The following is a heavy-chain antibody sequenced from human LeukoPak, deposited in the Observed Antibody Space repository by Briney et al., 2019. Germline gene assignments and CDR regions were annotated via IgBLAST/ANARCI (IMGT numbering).Heavy chain of an antibody. CDR2: INTSGTT. J-gene: IGHJ6*03. Sequence: PSETLSLTCTVSGASISSGSNSWGWIRQPAGKGLEWIGRINTSGTTNYNPALKSRVTMSIDTSKNQSSLKLSSVTAADTAVYYCGRGVGAYYMDVWGKGTTVTISS. CDR1: GASISSGSNS. D-gene: IGHD1-26*01. CDR3: GRGVGAYYMDV. V-gene: IGHV4-61*02.